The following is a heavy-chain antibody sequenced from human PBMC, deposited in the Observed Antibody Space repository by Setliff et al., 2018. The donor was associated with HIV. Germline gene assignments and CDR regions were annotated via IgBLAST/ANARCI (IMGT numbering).Heavy chain of an antibody. D-gene: IGHD5-12*01. Sequence: ASVKVSCKASGGTFSDSAINWVRQAPGQGLEWMGRIIPVFGTANYAPKFPDRVTITADKSTGTAYLELSSLRSDDTAVYYCAKEVATTYYYRYMDVWGTG. J-gene: IGHJ6*03. CDR2: IIPVFGTA. CDR3: AKEVATTYYYRYMDV. CDR1: GGTFSDSA. V-gene: IGHV1-69*06.